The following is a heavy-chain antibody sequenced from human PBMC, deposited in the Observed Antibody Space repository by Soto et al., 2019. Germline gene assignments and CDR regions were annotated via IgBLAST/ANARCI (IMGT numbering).Heavy chain of an antibody. J-gene: IGHJ4*02. V-gene: IGHV3-23*01. Sequence: GGSLRLSCAASGFTFSSAWINWVRQAPGKGLEWVSGISGSGGSTYYADSVKGRFTISRDNSKNTLFLQMNSLRAEDTAVYYCAKSPTLWFGELLFDYWGQGTLVTVS. CDR3: AKSPTLWFGELLFDY. CDR1: GFTFSSAW. D-gene: IGHD3-10*01. CDR2: ISGSGGST.